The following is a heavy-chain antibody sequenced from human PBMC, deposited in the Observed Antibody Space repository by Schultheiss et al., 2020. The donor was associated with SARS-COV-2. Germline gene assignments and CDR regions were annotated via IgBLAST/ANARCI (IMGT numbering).Heavy chain of an antibody. CDR2: IYYSGST. V-gene: IGHV4-61*10. CDR3: ATEGYQGGFDY. CDR1: GYSISSGYY. Sequence: SETLSLTCAVSGYSISSGYYWSWIRQPAGKGLEWIGYIYYSGSTNYNPSLKSRVTISVDTSKNQFSLKLSSVTAADTAVYYCATEGYQGGFDYWGQGTLVTVSS. J-gene: IGHJ4*02. D-gene: IGHD5-18*01.